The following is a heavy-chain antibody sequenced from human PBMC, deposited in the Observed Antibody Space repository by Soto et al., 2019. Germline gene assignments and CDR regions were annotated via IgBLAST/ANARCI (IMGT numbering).Heavy chain of an antibody. Sequence: AGVLKTSCTGSGNSFTSHWIGWVRQMPWKGLERMGIIYPGDSDTMYGPSFQGQVTISADKSISTAYLKWSSLKASDTAKYYCARRGMVRAVIPYYYGMGVWGQWTTVTVSS. CDR1: GNSFTSHW. CDR3: ARRGMVRAVIPYYYGMGV. D-gene: IGHD3-10*01. J-gene: IGHJ6*02. V-gene: IGHV5-51*01. CDR2: IYPGDSDT.